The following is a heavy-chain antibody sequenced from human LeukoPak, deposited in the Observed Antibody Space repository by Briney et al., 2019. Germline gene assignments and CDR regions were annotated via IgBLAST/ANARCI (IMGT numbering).Heavy chain of an antibody. Sequence: SVKVSCKASGGTFSSYAISWVRQAPGQGLEWMGGIIPIFGTANYAQKFQGRVTITADESTSTAYMELSSLRSEDTAVYYCARVVDYGGNLPAFDIWGQGTMVTVSS. D-gene: IGHD4-23*01. V-gene: IGHV1-69*13. CDR2: IIPIFGTA. CDR1: GGTFSSYA. CDR3: ARVVDYGGNLPAFDI. J-gene: IGHJ3*02.